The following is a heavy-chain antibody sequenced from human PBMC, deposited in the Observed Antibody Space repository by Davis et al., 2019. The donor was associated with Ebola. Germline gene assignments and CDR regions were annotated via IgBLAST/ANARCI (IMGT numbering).Heavy chain of an antibody. D-gene: IGHD2-2*01. J-gene: IGHJ3*02. Sequence: GESLKISCAASGFTFRSYSMNWVRQAPGKGLEWVSYISSSSSTIYYADSVKGRFTISRDNAKNSLYLQMNSLRDEDTAVYYCARGQRYCSSTSCYHDAFDIWGQGTMVTVSS. CDR3: ARGQRYCSSTSCYHDAFDI. CDR2: ISSSSSTI. CDR1: GFTFRSYS. V-gene: IGHV3-48*02.